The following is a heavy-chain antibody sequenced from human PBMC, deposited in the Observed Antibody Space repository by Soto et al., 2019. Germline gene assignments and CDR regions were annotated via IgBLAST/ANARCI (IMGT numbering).Heavy chain of an antibody. Sequence: SVKVSCKASGGTFSSYAISWVRQAPGQGLEWMGGIIPIFGTANYAQKFQGRVTITADKSTSTAYMELSSLRSEDTAVYYCASEVFSEGDYFDYWGQGTLVTVSS. CDR2: IIPIFGTA. CDR1: GGTFSSYA. CDR3: ASEVFSEGDYFDY. D-gene: IGHD1-26*01. V-gene: IGHV1-69*06. J-gene: IGHJ4*02.